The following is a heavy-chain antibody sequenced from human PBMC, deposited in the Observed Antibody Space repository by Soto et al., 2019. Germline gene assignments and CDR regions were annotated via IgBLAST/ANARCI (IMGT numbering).Heavy chain of an antibody. D-gene: IGHD5-12*01. CDR2: IYYSGST. CDR1: GGSISSGDYY. J-gene: IGHJ4*02. Sequence: SETLSLTCTVSGGSISSGDYYWSWIRQPPGKGLEWIGYIYYSGSTYYNPSLKSRVTISVDTSKNQFSLKLSSVTAADTAVYYCVRVNSGYEIYDYWGQGTLVTVSS. CDR3: VRVNSGYEIYDY. V-gene: IGHV4-30-4*01.